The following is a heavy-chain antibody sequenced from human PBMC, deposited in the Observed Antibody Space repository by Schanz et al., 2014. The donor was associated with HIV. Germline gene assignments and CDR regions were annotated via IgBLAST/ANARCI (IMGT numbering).Heavy chain of an antibody. Sequence: EVKLVESGGGLVQPGGSLRLSCAASGFTFSNDWMHWVRQAPGKGLVWVSRINALGTTTAYADSVKGRFAISRDNAKRTLYLQMNSLRAEESAVFYCARESNGAFDLWGRGTLVTVSS. CDR3: ARESNGAFDL. CDR1: GFTFSNDW. CDR2: INALGTTT. V-gene: IGHV3-74*01. J-gene: IGHJ2*01.